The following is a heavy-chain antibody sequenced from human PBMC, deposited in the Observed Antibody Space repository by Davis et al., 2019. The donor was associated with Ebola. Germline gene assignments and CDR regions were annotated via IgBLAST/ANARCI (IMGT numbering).Heavy chain of an antibody. J-gene: IGHJ4*02. Sequence: AASVKVSCKASGYTFTSYGISWVRQAPGQGLEWMGWINPNSGGTNYAQKLQGRVTMTTDTSTSTAYMELRSLRSDDTAVYYCARDRGSYPFDYWGQGTLVTVSS. D-gene: IGHD1-26*01. CDR1: GYTFTSYG. CDR3: ARDRGSYPFDY. V-gene: IGHV1-18*01. CDR2: INPNSGGT.